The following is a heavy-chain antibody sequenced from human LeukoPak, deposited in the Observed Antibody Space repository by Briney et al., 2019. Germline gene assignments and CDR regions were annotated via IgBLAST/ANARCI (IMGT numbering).Heavy chain of an antibody. D-gene: IGHD2-2*01. J-gene: IGHJ3*02. CDR1: GGSISSSNW. Sequence: SGTLSLTCAVSGGSISSSNWWSWVRQPPGKGLEWTGEIYHSGSTNYNPSLKSRVTISVDKSKNQFSLKLSSVTAADTAVYYCARDLLGLPGAFEIWGQGTMVTVSS. CDR3: ARDLLGLPGAFEI. CDR2: IYHSGST. V-gene: IGHV4-4*02.